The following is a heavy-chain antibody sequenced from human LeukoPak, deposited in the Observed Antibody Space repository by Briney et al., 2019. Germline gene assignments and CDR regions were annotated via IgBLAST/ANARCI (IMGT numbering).Heavy chain of an antibody. CDR2: ISGSGGST. D-gene: IGHD4-17*01. J-gene: IGHJ4*02. CDR3: ATINDYGDYSFDY. V-gene: IGHV3-23*01. CDR1: GFTFSSHA. Sequence: GGSLRLSCAASGFTFSSHAMSWVRQAPGEGLECVSAISGSGGSTYYADSVKGRFTISRDNSKNTLYLQMNSLRAEDTAVYYCATINDYGDYSFDYWGQGTLVTVSS.